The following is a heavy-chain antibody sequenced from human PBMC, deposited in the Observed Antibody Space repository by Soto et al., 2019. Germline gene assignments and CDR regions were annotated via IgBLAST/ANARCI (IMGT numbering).Heavy chain of an antibody. CDR3: ERDRFDWFSHWFDP. J-gene: IGHJ5*02. CDR1: GVYFSCYY. V-gene: IGHV4-34*01. D-gene: IGHD3-9*01. Sequence: SETMSLTCAFYGVYFSCYYLIWLRQPPGKGLEWIGEINHSGSTNYNPSLKSRVTISVDTSKNQFSLKLSSVTAADTAVYYCERDRFDWFSHWFDPWGQGTLVTVSS. CDR2: INHSGST.